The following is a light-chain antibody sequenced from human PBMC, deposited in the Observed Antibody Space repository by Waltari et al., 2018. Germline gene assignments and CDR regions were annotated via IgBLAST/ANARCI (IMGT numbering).Light chain of an antibody. CDR3: SSYTTSSTPYV. CDR2: EVS. CDR1: SSDVGGYNY. V-gene: IGLV2-14*01. Sequence: QSALTQPASVSGSPGQSITISCTGTSSDVGGYNYVSWYQQHPGKAPKLVIYEVSNRPSGVSNRFSGSKSGNTASLTISGRQAEDEADYYCSSYTTSSTPYVFGTGTKVTVL. J-gene: IGLJ1*01.